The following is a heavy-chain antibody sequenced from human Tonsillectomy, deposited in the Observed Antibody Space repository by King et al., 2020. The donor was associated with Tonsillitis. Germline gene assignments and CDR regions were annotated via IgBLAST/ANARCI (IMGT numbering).Heavy chain of an antibody. CDR3: AKEAVVRGVITDYYYYGMDV. CDR2: TPYDGSKK. J-gene: IGHJ6*02. D-gene: IGHD3-10*01. V-gene: IGHV3-30*18. Sequence: VQLVESGGGVVQPGRSLRLSCAASGITLSSSGMHWVRQAPGKGLEWVAVTPYDGSKKYYADSVKGRFAISRDNSKNTVYLQMNSLRAEDTAGYYCAKEAVVRGVITDYYYYGMDVWGQGTTVIVSS. CDR1: GITLSSSG.